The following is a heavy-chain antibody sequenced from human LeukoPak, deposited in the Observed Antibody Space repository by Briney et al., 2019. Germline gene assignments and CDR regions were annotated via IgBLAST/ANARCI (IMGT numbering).Heavy chain of an antibody. V-gene: IGHV3-74*01. CDR2: INGDGGST. Sequence: PGGSLRLSCAASGFTFSNYWMHWVRQAPGKGLVWVSRINGDGGSTSYVDSVKGRFTISRDNAKNTLYLQMNSLRAEDTAVYYCTTLTGDSDAFDIWGQGTVVTVSS. J-gene: IGHJ3*02. CDR1: GFTFSNYW. D-gene: IGHD7-27*01. CDR3: TTLTGDSDAFDI.